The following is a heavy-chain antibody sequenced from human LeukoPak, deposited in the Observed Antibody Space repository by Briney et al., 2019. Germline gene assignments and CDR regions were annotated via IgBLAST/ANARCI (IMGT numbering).Heavy chain of an antibody. J-gene: IGHJ4*02. V-gene: IGHV1-2*02. CDR3: ARAGTTTEYYFDY. D-gene: IGHD1-1*01. CDR1: GGTFTGYY. CDR2: INPNSGGT. Sequence: GASVKVSCKASGGTFTGYYIHWVRQAPGQGLEWMGWINPNSGGTNYAQKFQGGVTMTRDTSITTAYMELSRLRSDDTAVYYCARAGTTTEYYFDYWGQGTLVTVSS.